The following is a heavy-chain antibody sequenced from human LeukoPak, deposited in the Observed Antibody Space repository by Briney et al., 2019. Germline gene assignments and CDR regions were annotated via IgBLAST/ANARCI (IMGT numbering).Heavy chain of an antibody. D-gene: IGHD2-15*01. CDR3: ARAEVVVAATHRWFDP. CDR2: ISYSGST. V-gene: IGHV4-59*01. CDR1: GGSISNYY. Sequence: PSETLSLTCTVSGGSISNYYWSWIWQPPGKGLEWIGYISYSGSTNYNPSLKSRVTISVDTSKNQFSLKLSSVTAADTAVYYCARAEVVVAATHRWFDPWGQGTLVTVSS. J-gene: IGHJ5*02.